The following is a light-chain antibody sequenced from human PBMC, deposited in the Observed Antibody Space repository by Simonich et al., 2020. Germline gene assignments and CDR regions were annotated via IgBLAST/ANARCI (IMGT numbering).Light chain of an antibody. V-gene: IGKV4-1*01. CDR1: QSVLYSSTNKNY. J-gene: IGKJ1*01. CDR2: WAS. Sequence: DIVMTQSPDSLAVSLGERATINCKSSQSVLYSSTNKNYLAWYQQKPGQPPKLLIYWASTRESGGPDRFSGSGSGTDFTLTISSLQAEDVAVYYCQQYYSTPLTFGQGTKVEIK. CDR3: QQYYSTPLT.